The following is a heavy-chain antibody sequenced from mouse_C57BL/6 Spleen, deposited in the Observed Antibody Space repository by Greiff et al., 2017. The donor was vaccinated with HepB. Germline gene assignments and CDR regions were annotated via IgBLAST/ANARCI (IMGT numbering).Heavy chain of an antibody. J-gene: IGHJ4*01. CDR1: GYTFTSYW. Sequence: VQLQQPGAELVMPGASVKLSCKASGYTFTSYWMHWVKQRPGQGLEWIGEIDPSDSYTNYNQKFKGKSTLTVDKSSSTAYMQLSSLTSEDSAVYYCAGGSSPLYAMDYWGQGTSVTVSS. CDR2: IDPSDSYT. D-gene: IGHD1-1*01. CDR3: AGGSSPLYAMDY. V-gene: IGHV1-69*01.